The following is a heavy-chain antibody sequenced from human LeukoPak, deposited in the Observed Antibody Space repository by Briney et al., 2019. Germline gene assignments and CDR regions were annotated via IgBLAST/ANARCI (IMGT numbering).Heavy chain of an antibody. V-gene: IGHV3-15*01. J-gene: IGHJ6*01. Sequence: GSLRLSCAASEFTFSSYWMSWVRQAPGKGLEWVGRIKRKTDGGTSDYAAPVKGRFTISRDDSKNTLFLRMNSLKIDDTAVYHCTTNRPGGWFGELAVWGQGTTVTVSS. CDR2: IKRKTDGGTS. D-gene: IGHD3-10*01. CDR1: EFTFSSYW. CDR3: TTNRPGGWFGELAV.